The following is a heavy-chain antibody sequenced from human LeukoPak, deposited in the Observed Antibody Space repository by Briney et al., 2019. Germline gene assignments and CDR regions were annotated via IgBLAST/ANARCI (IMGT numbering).Heavy chain of an antibody. J-gene: IGHJ4*02. D-gene: IGHD3-3*01. Sequence: GGSLRLSCAASGFTFSSYAMIWVRQAPGKGLEWVSAISGSGGSTYYADSVKGRFTISRDNSKNTLYLQMNSLRAEDTAVYYCAKRTYYDFWSGYPDSWGQGTLVTVSS. V-gene: IGHV3-23*01. CDR1: GFTFSSYA. CDR2: ISGSGGST. CDR3: AKRTYYDFWSGYPDS.